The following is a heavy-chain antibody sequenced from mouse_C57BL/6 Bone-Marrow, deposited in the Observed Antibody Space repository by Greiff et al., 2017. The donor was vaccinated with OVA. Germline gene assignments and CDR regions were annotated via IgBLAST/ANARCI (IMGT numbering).Heavy chain of an antibody. CDR2: IHPNSGST. CDR1: GYTFTSYW. D-gene: IGHD2-4*01. J-gene: IGHJ3*01. V-gene: IGHV1-64*01. Sequence: QVQLQQPGAELVKPGASVKLSCKASGYTFTSYWMHWVKQRPGQGLEWIGMIHPNSGSTNYNEKFKSKATLTVAKSSSTAYMQLSSLTSEDSAVYYCARCYDYPFAYWGQGTLVTVSA. CDR3: ARCYDYPFAY.